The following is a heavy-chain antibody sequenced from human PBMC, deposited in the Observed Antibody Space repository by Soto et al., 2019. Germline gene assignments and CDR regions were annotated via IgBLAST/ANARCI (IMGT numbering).Heavy chain of an antibody. Sequence: ETLSLTCAVYGGSFSGYYWSWIRQPPGKGLEWIGSIYYSGSTYYNPSLKSRVTISVDTSKNQFSLKLSSVTAADTAVYYCARPIWFGELPTLVDYYYYGMDVWGQGTTVTVSS. CDR2: IYYSGST. D-gene: IGHD3-10*01. V-gene: IGHV4-34*01. CDR3: ARPIWFGELPTLVDYYYYGMDV. CDR1: GGSFSGYY. J-gene: IGHJ6*02.